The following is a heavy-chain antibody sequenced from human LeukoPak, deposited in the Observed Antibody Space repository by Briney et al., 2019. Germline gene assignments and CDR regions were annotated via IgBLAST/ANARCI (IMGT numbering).Heavy chain of an antibody. D-gene: IGHD2-15*01. CDR1: GYSFTSYW. CDR2: IYPGDSDT. V-gene: IGHV5-51*01. J-gene: IGHJ4*02. Sequence: GESLKISCKGSGYSFTSYWIGWVRQMPGKGLERMGIIYPGDSDTRYSPSFQGQVTISADKSISTAYLQWSSLKASDTAMYYCARRPRYCSGGSCYLVDYWGQGTLVTVSS. CDR3: ARRPRYCSGGSCYLVDY.